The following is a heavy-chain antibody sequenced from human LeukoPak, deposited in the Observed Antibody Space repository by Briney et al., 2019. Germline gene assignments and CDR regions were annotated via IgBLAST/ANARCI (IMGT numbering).Heavy chain of an antibody. CDR2: MSYEGSNK. D-gene: IGHD3-22*01. Sequence: GGSLRLSCAASGFTFSSSGMHWVRQAPGKGLEWVAGMSYEGSNKYYADSVKDRFTISRDNSKNTLYLQMNSPRAEDTAVYYCAKAPDSTGYYFQDYWGQGTLVTVSS. CDR1: GFTFSSSG. J-gene: IGHJ4*02. CDR3: AKAPDSTGYYFQDY. V-gene: IGHV3-30*18.